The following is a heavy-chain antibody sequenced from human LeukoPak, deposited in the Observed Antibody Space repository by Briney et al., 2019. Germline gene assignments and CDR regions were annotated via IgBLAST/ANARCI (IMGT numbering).Heavy chain of an antibody. CDR1: GFTFSNYA. CDR2: ISYDGSNK. D-gene: IGHD5-12*01. Sequence: GGSLRLSCAASGFTFSNYAMHWVRQAPGKGLEWVVVISYDGSNKYYADSVKGRFTISRDNSKNTLYLQMNSLRAEDTAVFYCARDRSSYDYYFDHWGQGTLVTVSP. J-gene: IGHJ4*02. V-gene: IGHV3-30-3*01. CDR3: ARDRSSYDYYFDH.